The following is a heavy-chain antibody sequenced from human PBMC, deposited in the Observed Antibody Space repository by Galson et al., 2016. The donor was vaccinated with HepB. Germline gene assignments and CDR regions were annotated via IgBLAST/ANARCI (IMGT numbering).Heavy chain of an antibody. D-gene: IGHD1-26*01. V-gene: IGHV3-30-3*01. CDR1: EFTFNNCP. CDR3: AREWELGGYFDY. CDR2: LSHDGVTK. Sequence: SLRLSCAASEFTFNNCPLHWVRQAPGKELEWVAVLSHDGVTKFYADSVRARFTISRDKSKTTVYLQMDSLSAEDTAVYYCAREWELGGYFDYWGKGTLVTVSS. J-gene: IGHJ4*02.